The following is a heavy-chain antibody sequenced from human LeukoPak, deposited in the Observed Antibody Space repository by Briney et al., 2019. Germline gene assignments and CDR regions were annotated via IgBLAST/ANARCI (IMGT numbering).Heavy chain of an antibody. D-gene: IGHD5-12*01. CDR1: GFTFSSYA. Sequence: GGSLRLSCAASGFTFSSYAMSWVRQAPGKGLKWVSAISGSGGSTYYADSVKGRFTISRDNSKNTLYLQMNSLRAEDTAVYYCAKDDSGYDFPFDYWGQGTLVTVSS. CDR2: ISGSGGST. CDR3: AKDDSGYDFPFDY. V-gene: IGHV3-23*01. J-gene: IGHJ4*02.